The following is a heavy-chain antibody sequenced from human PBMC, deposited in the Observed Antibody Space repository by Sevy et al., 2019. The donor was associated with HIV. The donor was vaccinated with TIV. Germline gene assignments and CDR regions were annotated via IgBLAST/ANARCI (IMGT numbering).Heavy chain of an antibody. Sequence: GGSLRLSCAASGFTFSSYGMHWVRQAPGKGLEWVAVISYDGSNKYYADSVKGRFTISRDNSKNTLYLQMNSLRAEDTAVYYCAKEGGDSYGFDYWGQGTLVTVSS. CDR1: GFTFSSYG. CDR2: ISYDGSNK. V-gene: IGHV3-30*18. J-gene: IGHJ4*02. D-gene: IGHD5-18*01. CDR3: AKEGGDSYGFDY.